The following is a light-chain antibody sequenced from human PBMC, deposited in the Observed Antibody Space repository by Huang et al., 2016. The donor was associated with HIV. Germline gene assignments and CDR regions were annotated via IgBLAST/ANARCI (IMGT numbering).Light chain of an antibody. CDR3: QQYYNTPFT. Sequence: DIVMTQSPDSLAVSLGERAAINCKSSQSLLYRSNNKNYLAWYQQKPGQPPKLLIYWASTREVGVPDRFSGSGSGTDFTLTISSLQAADVAVYYCQQYYNTPFTFGPGTKVDIK. CDR2: WAS. V-gene: IGKV4-1*01. J-gene: IGKJ3*01. CDR1: QSLLYRSNNKNY.